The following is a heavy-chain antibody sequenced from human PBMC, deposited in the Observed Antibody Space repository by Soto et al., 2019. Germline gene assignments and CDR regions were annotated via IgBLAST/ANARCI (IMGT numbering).Heavy chain of an antibody. CDR2: IIPIFGTA. CDR3: ESGGNGGASYYYYHYYGMDV. Sequence: QVQLVQSGAEVKKPGSSVKVSCKASGGTFSSYAISWVRQAPGQGLEWMGGIIPIFGTANYAQKFQGRVTITADESTSTAYMELSSLRSADTAVYYCESGGNGGASYYYYHYYGMDVWGQGTTVNVSS. CDR1: GGTFSSYA. D-gene: IGHD2-8*01. V-gene: IGHV1-69*01. J-gene: IGHJ6*02.